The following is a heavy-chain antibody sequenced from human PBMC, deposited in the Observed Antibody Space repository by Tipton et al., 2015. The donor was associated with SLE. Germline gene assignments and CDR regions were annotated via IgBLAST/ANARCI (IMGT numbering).Heavy chain of an antibody. CDR2: ILSSGST. J-gene: IGHJ6*02. CDR1: GGFINSGY. V-gene: IGHV4-4*07. Sequence: TLSLTCSVSGGFINSGYWSWIRQPAGKGLEWIGHILSSGSTKYNPSLKSRVTVSVDRSKTQFSLWLTSVTAADTAVYYCARGRADYGYFMGDDYYAYRGMDVWGQGTTVTVSS. CDR3: ARGRADYGYFMGDDYYAYRGMDV. D-gene: IGHD5-18*01.